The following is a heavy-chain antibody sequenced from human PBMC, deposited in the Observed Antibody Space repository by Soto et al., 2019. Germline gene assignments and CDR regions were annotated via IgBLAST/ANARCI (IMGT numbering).Heavy chain of an antibody. CDR1: GGSISSSNW. CDR2: IYHSGST. V-gene: IGHV4-4*02. D-gene: IGHD2-2*01. J-gene: IGHJ6*02. Sequence: QVQLQESGPGLVKPSGTLSLTCAVSGGSISSSNWWSWVRQPPGKGLEWIGEIYHSGSTNYNPSRSGGVTISVDKSKNHVSLKLSSVTAADTAVYYCARVVGGYYYGRAVWGQGTTVTVSS. CDR3: ARVVGGYYYGRAV.